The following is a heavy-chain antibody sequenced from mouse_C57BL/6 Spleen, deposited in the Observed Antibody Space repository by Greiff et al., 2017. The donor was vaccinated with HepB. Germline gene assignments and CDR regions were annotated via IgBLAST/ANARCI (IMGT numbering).Heavy chain of an antibody. J-gene: IGHJ3*01. Sequence: EVQVVESGGGLVKPGGSLKLSCAASGFTFSDYGMHWVRQAPEKGLEWVAYISSGSSTIYYADTVKGRFTISRDNAKNTLFLQMTSLRSEDTAMYYCANYDGSSPFAYWGQGTLVTVSA. CDR1: GFTFSDYG. CDR2: ISSGSSTI. V-gene: IGHV5-17*01. D-gene: IGHD1-1*01. CDR3: ANYDGSSPFAY.